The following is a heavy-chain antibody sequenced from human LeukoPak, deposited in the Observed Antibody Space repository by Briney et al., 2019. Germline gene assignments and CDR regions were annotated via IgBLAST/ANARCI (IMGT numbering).Heavy chain of an antibody. J-gene: IGHJ4*02. V-gene: IGHV3-21*04. Sequence: PGGSLRLSCAASGFTFSSYAMSWVRQAPGKGLEWVSSISRSSTYISYADSVKGRFTISRDNAKNSLYLQMNSLRAEDTAVYYCAKVRGTPYWGQGTLVTVSS. CDR1: GFTFSSYA. D-gene: IGHD3-16*01. CDR2: ISRSSTYI. CDR3: AKVRGTPY.